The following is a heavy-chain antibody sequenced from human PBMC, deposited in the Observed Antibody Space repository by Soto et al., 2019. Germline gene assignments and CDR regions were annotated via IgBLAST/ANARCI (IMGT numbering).Heavy chain of an antibody. CDR1: GFSLSTSGVG. Sequence: QITLKESGPTLVKPTQTLTLTCTFSGFSLSTSGVGVGWIRQPPGKALEWLALIYWDDDKRYSPSLKSRLTITKSTSKDHVVLTMTNMDPVDTATYYCAHSPPAGFRGVYWFDPWGQGTLVTVSS. J-gene: IGHJ5*02. CDR3: AHSPPAGFRGVYWFDP. CDR2: IYWDDDK. V-gene: IGHV2-5*02. D-gene: IGHD3-10*01.